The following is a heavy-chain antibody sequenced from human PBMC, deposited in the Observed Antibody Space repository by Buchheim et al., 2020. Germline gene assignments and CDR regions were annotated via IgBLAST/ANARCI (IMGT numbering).Heavy chain of an antibody. CDR2: IKQDGSEK. V-gene: IGHV3-7*01. D-gene: IGHD3-10*01. CDR1: GFTFSSYW. CDR3: ARHGARSGSYYTWDFDS. Sequence: EVQLVESGGGLVQPGGSLRLSCVASGFTFSSYWMSWVRQAPGKGLEWVANIKQDGSEKNYVDSVKGRFTISRDNAKKSLYLQMNSLRAEDTAVYYCARHGARSGSYYTWDFDSWGQGTL. J-gene: IGHJ4*02.